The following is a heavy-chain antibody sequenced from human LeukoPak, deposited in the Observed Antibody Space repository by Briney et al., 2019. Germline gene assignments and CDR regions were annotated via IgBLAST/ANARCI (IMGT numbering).Heavy chain of an antibody. Sequence: SETLSLTCTVSGGSISSYYWSWIRQPPGKGLEWIGYIYYSGSTNYNLSLKSRVTISVDTSKNQFSLKLSSVTAADTAVYYCARLTYYDFWSGYDNWFDPWGQGTLVTVSS. J-gene: IGHJ5*02. CDR1: GGSISSYY. D-gene: IGHD3-3*01. V-gene: IGHV4-59*01. CDR2: IYYSGST. CDR3: ARLTYYDFWSGYDNWFDP.